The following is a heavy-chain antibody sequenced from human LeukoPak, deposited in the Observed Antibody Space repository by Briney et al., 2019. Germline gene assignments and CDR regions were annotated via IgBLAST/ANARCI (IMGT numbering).Heavy chain of an antibody. V-gene: IGHV3-21*01. J-gene: IGHJ4*02. Sequence: PGGSLRLSCAASGFTFSSYSMNWVRQAPGKGPEWVSSISSSSSYIYYADSVKGRFTISRDNAKNSLYLQMNSLRAEDTAVYYCALTVGYSSSWYNYWGQGTLVTVSS. CDR3: ALTVGYSSSWYNY. CDR1: GFTFSSYS. CDR2: ISSSSSYI. D-gene: IGHD6-13*01.